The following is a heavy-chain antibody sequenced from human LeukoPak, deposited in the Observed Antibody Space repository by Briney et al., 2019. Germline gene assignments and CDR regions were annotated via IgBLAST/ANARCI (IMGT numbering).Heavy chain of an antibody. V-gene: IGHV3-74*01. CDR1: GFPFSSYW. CDR3: ARDKGYTPDY. J-gene: IGHJ4*02. Sequence: PGGSLRLSCAASGFPFSSYWMHWVRQAPGKGLVWVSLIKSDGSSTDYADSVKGRFTISRDNAKNTLYLQMNSLSAEDTAVYYCARDKGYTPDYWGQGTLVTVPS. CDR2: IKSDGSST. D-gene: IGHD6-13*01.